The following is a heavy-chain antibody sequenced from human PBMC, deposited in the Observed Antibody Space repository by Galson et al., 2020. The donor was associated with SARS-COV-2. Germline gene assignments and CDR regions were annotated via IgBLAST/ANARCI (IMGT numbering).Heavy chain of an antibody. D-gene: IGHD3-22*01. Sequence: ASAKVSCNASGYWFISYSISWVRQAPGQGLEWLGWISTYSGNIKYAQKVQGRVTVTTDTFTSTAYMELRNLRSDDTAVYFCARNGYDSSGHGCWDFDLWGQGTTVTVSS. CDR1: GYWFISYS. V-gene: IGHV1-18*01. CDR3: ARNGYDSSGHGCWDFDL. CDR2: ISTYSGNI. J-gene: IGHJ3*01.